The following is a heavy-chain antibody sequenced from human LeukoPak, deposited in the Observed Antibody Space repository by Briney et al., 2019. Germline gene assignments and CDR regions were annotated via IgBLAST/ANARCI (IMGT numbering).Heavy chain of an antibody. Sequence: PSGTLSLTCAVSGGSISSSNWWSWVRQPPGKGLEWIGEIYHSGSTNYNPSLKSRVTISVDKSKNQFSLKLSSVTAADTAVYYCARTNYGSGSYFDYWGQGTLVTVSS. CDR2: IYHSGST. V-gene: IGHV4-4*02. CDR1: GGSISSSNW. D-gene: IGHD3-10*01. CDR3: ARTNYGSGSYFDY. J-gene: IGHJ4*02.